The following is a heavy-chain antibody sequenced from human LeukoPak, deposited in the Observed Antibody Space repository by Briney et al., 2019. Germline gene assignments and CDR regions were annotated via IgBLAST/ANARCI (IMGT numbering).Heavy chain of an antibody. CDR1: GGTFSSYA. D-gene: IGHD3-10*01. CDR3: ARYYYGSGSYYNNYFDY. CDR2: IIPILGIA. J-gene: IGHJ4*02. Sequence: SVKVSCKASGGTFSSYAISWVRQAPGQGLEWMGRIIPILGIANYAQKFQGRVTITADKSTSTAYMALSSLRSEDTAVYYCARYYYGSGSYYNNYFDYWGQGTLVTVSS. V-gene: IGHV1-69*04.